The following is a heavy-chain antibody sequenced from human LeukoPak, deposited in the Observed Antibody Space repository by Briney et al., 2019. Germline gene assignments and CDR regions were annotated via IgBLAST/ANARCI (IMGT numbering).Heavy chain of an antibody. Sequence: PGGSLRLSCAASGFTFSSYGMHWVRQAPGKGLEWVAVISYDGSNKYYADSVKGRFTISRDNSKNTLYLQMNSLRAEDTAVYYCTKGQDSSWVKDDAFDIWGQGTMVTVSS. CDR3: TKGQDSSWVKDDAFDI. CDR2: ISYDGSNK. J-gene: IGHJ3*02. D-gene: IGHD6-13*01. CDR1: GFTFSSYG. V-gene: IGHV3-30*18.